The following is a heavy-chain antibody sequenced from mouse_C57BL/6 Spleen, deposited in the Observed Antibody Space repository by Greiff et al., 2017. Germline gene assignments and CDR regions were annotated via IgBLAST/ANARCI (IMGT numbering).Heavy chain of an antibody. D-gene: IGHD3-2*01. CDR2: ISSGSSTI. J-gene: IGHJ4*01. V-gene: IGHV5-17*01. CDR1: GFTFSDCG. CDR3: ARETAGDAMDY. Sequence: EVKVEESGGGLVKPGGSLKLSCAASGFTFSDCGMHWVRQAPEKGLEWVAYISSGSSTIYYADTVKGRFTISRDNAKNTLFLQMTSLRSEDTAMYYCARETAGDAMDYWGQGTSVTVSS.